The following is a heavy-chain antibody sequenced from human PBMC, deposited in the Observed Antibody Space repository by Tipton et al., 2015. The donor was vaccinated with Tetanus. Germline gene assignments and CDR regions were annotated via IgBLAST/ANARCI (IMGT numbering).Heavy chain of an antibody. V-gene: IGHV3-30*18. D-gene: IGHD2-2*01. CDR2: LSFDGTNE. CDR3: AKSGNEVGYHLHYSHAGMNA. CDR1: GFTFSDYG. J-gene: IGHJ6*02. Sequence: SLRLSCAASGFTFSDYGMHWVRQAPGKGLEWVAVLSFDGTNEDYADSVKGRFTISRDNSKNTLFLKMNSLRPEDAAVYYCAKSGNEVGYHLHYSHAGMNAGGRGPAIPV.